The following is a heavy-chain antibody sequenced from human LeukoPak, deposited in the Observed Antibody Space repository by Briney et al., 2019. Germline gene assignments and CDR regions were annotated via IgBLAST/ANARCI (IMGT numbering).Heavy chain of an antibody. CDR3: AREGPGGSVDY. Sequence: GASVKVSCKASGGTFSSYAISSVRQAPGQGLEWMGGIIPIFGTANYAQKFQGRVTITADESTSTAYMELSSLRSEDTAVYYCAREGPGGSVDYWGQGTLVTVSS. D-gene: IGHD2-8*02. CDR1: GGTFSSYA. J-gene: IGHJ4*02. CDR2: IIPIFGTA. V-gene: IGHV1-69*13.